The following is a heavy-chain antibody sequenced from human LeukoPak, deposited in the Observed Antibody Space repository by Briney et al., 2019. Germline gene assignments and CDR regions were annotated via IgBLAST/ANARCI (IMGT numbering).Heavy chain of an antibody. CDR3: AKDISGWYGSFAFDI. J-gene: IGHJ3*02. Sequence: GGSLRLSCAASGFTFSSYAMSWVRQAPGKGLEWVSAISGSGGSTYYADSVKGRFTISRDNSKNTPYLQMNSLRAEDTAVYYCAKDISGWYGSFAFDIWGQGTMVTVSS. V-gene: IGHV3-23*01. D-gene: IGHD6-19*01. CDR2: ISGSGGST. CDR1: GFTFSSYA.